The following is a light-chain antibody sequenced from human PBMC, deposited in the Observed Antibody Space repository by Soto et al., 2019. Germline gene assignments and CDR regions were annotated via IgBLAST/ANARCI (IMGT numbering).Light chain of an antibody. CDR2: LGS. V-gene: IGKV2-28*01. CDR3: MQALQTPRT. CDR1: QSLVHSNGYNY. J-gene: IGKJ3*01. Sequence: DIVMTQSPLSLPVTPGEPASISCRSSQSLVHSNGYNYLDWYLQKPGQSPQLLIYLGSNRASGVPDRFSGSGSGTDFTLKISRVEAEDVGVYYCMQALQTPRTFGPGTKVDVK.